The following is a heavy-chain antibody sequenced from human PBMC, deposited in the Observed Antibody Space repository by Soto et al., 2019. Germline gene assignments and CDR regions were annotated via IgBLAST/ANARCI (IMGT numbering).Heavy chain of an antibody. V-gene: IGHV4-30-4*01. CDR3: ASLYSSSSGGSY. CDR1: GGSINSGDYY. D-gene: IGHD6-6*01. CDR2: IYYSGST. J-gene: IGHJ4*02. Sequence: SETLSLTCTVSGGSINSGDYYWSWIRQPPGKGLEWIGYIYYSGSTYYNPSLKSEATISVDTSKNQFSLKLSSVTAADTAVYFCASLYSSSSGGSYWGQGTLVTVSS.